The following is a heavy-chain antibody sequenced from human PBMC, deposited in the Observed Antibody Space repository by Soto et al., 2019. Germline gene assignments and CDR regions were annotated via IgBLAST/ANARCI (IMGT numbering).Heavy chain of an antibody. D-gene: IGHD2-2*02. CDR1: GGSISRYY. Sequence: SETLSLTCTVSGGSISRYYWSWIRQPPGKGLEWIGYIYYSGRTNYNPSLKSRVTISVDTSKNQFSLKPSSVTAADTAVYYCARGYCSSTSCYIWDNWFDPWGQGTLVTVSS. J-gene: IGHJ5*02. V-gene: IGHV4-59*01. CDR3: ARGYCSSTSCYIWDNWFDP. CDR2: IYYSGRT.